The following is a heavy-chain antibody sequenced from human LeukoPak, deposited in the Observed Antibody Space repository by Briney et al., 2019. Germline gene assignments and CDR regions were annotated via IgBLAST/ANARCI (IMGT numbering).Heavy chain of an antibody. CDR3: ATVYCSSTSCHLGIFDY. CDR2: IIPILGIA. Sequence: ASVKVSCKASGGTFSSYAISWVRQAPGQGLEWMGRIIPILGIANYAQKFQGRVTITADESTSTAYMELSSLRSEDTAVYYCATVYCSSTSCHLGIFDYWGQGTLVTVSS. D-gene: IGHD2-2*01. CDR1: GGTFSSYA. J-gene: IGHJ4*02. V-gene: IGHV1-69*04.